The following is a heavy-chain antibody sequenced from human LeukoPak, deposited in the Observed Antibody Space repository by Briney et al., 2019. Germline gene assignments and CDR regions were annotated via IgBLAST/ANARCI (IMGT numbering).Heavy chain of an antibody. D-gene: IGHD4-17*01. J-gene: IGHJ4*02. Sequence: PGGSLRLSCAASGLTVSSKYMSWDRQAPGKGLEWVSVIYNNGNTHYADSVKGRFTISRDNSKNTLYLQMNSLRAEDTAVYYCARVGGDQVGYWGQGTLVTVSS. CDR1: GLTVSSKY. CDR3: ARVGGDQVGY. CDR2: IYNNGNT. V-gene: IGHV3-53*01.